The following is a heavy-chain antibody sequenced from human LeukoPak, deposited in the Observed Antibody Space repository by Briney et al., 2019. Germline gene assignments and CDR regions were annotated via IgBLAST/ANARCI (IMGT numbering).Heavy chain of an antibody. CDR3: ARFAYSSSWYEGY. CDR2: IYYSGST. CDR1: GGSISSGGYY. D-gene: IGHD6-13*01. V-gene: IGHV4-31*03. Sequence: TSETLSLTCTVSGGSISSGGYYWSWIRQHPGKGLEWIGYIYYSGSTYYNPSLKSRVTISVDTSKNQFSLKLSSVTAADTAVYYCARFAYSSSWYEGYWGQGTLVTVSS. J-gene: IGHJ4*02.